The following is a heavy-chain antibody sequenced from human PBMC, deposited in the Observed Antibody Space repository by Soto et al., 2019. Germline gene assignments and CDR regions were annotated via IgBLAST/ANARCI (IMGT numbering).Heavy chain of an antibody. CDR2: VNPLLGTA. Sequence: QVQLVQSGAEVKKPGSSVRVSCKISGGSLSNITVSWVRQAPGLGLEWMGRVNPLLGTANYAQKFQGRVTLSADRSTNPAYMDMTSLTSDDTAMYYCARLPFDSWGQGTLVTVST. CDR1: GGSLSNIT. CDR3: ARLPFDS. V-gene: IGHV1-69*08. J-gene: IGHJ4*02.